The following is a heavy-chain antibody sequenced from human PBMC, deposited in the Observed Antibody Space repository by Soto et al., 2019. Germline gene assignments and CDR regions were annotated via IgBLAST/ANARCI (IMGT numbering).Heavy chain of an antibody. CDR1: GFTFSSYW. V-gene: IGHV3-7*01. CDR3: PRGFRYCSGGSCYAC. J-gene: IGHJ4*02. Sequence: PGGSLRLSCAASGFTFSSYWMSWVRQAPGKGLEWVANIKQDGSEKYYVDSVKGRFTISRDDAKNSLYLQMNSLRAEDTAVYYCPRGFRYCSGGSCYACWGQGTLVTVSS. CDR2: IKQDGSEK. D-gene: IGHD2-15*01.